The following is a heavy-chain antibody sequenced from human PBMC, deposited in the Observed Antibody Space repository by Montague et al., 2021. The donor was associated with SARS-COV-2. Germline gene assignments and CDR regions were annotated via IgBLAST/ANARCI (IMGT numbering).Heavy chain of an antibody. Sequence: SETLSLTCTVSGGSITNNIDYWAWIRQPPGKGLEWIGGIYYTGNTXYNPSLKSRVTISVVTSKNHFTLKLSSVTAAETAVYYCARLKRYFDSSGSPSAFDFWGQGTKVTVSS. CDR3: ARLKRYFDSSGSPSAFDF. CDR1: GGSITNNIDY. CDR2: IYYTGNT. D-gene: IGHD3-22*01. V-gene: IGHV4-39*02. J-gene: IGHJ3*01.